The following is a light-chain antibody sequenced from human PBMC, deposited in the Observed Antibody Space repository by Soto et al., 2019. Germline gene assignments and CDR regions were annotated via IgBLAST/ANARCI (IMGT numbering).Light chain of an antibody. CDR1: SSNIGSNT. Sequence: QSVLTQPPSASGTPGQRVTISCSGSSSNIGSNTVNRYQQLPGTAPKLLIYRNNQRTSVVPDRFSGSKSGTSASLAISGLQSGDEADYYCAAWDDSLNGLVFGGGTKLTVL. CDR2: RNN. V-gene: IGLV1-44*01. CDR3: AAWDDSLNGLV. J-gene: IGLJ2*01.